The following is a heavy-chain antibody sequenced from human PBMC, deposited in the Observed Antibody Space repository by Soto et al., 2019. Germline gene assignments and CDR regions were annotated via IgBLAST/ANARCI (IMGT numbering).Heavy chain of an antibody. Sequence: QLQLQESGPGLVKPSETLSLICTVSGGSISSGHYSWGWIRQPPGKGLEWIGNIYYTGSTYYNPSLKSRVTISVDTSKNQFSLKLSSVTAADTATYYCATRLAAAGSRREGWGQGTLVTVSS. CDR1: GGSISSGHYS. D-gene: IGHD6-13*01. J-gene: IGHJ4*02. V-gene: IGHV4-39*01. CDR2: IYYTGST. CDR3: ATRLAAAGSRREG.